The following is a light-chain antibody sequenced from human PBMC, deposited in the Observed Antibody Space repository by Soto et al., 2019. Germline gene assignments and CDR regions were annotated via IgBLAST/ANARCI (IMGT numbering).Light chain of an antibody. CDR2: GAS. J-gene: IGKJ1*01. Sequence: KKSPANLSLYTGERATLSCRASQSVSSSYLAWYQQKPGQAPRLLIHGASTRATGFPARFSGSGSGTDFTLTISSLQSEDFAVYYCQQYNNWPWTFGQRTNVDI. CDR1: QSVSSSY. CDR3: QQYNNWPWT. V-gene: IGKV3-15*01.